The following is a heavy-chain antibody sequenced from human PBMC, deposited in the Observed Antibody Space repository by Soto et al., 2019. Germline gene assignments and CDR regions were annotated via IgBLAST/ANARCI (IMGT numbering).Heavy chain of an antibody. CDR3: ARGGANDYVYAFDI. D-gene: IGHD4-17*01. CDR2: IIPFFGKA. Sequence: GAPVKVSFKASGGTFSSYAISWVRQAPGQGLEWMGGIIPFFGKANYAQKVQGRVTITPDTSTSTAYMGLRSMRSDDTAVYYWARGGANDYVYAFDIWGQGTMVTFS. J-gene: IGHJ3*02. CDR1: GGTFSSYA. V-gene: IGHV1-69*06.